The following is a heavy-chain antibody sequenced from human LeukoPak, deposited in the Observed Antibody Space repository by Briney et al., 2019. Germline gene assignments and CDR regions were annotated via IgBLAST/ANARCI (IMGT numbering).Heavy chain of an antibody. CDR2: IYENGGTT. CDR3: AKDFRIGYSAHFDY. CDR1: GFTFRSHV. D-gene: IGHD2-21*01. Sequence: GGSLRLSCVGSGFTFRSHVMSWVRQAPEKGLEFVSGIYENGGTTYYADSVKGRFSISRDNSKNTLYLQMDSLRGEDTAVYYCAKDFRIGYSAHFDYWGQGALVTVSS. V-gene: IGHV3-23*01. J-gene: IGHJ4*02.